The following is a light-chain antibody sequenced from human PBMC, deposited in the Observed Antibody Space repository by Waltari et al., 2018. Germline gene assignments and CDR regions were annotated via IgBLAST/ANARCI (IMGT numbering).Light chain of an antibody. J-gene: IGKJ2*01. CDR1: QSVGNK. CDR3: QQSNNWPYT. CDR2: DAS. Sequence: EIEMTQSPATLSVSPGERATVSCRASQSVGNKLAWYQQKPGQAPRLLFYDASTRATGIPVRFRGSGSGTEFTLTISSLQSEDFAVYYCQQSNNWPYTFGQGTKLEIK. V-gene: IGKV3-15*01.